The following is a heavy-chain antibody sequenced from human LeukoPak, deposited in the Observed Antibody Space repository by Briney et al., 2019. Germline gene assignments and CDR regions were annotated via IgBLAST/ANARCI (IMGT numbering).Heavy chain of an antibody. CDR1: GGSISSGSYY. CDR3: ARGYDYSNYDAPSDY. CDR2: IYTSGST. J-gene: IGHJ4*02. V-gene: IGHV4-61*02. D-gene: IGHD4-11*01. Sequence: SETLSLTCTVSGGSISSGSYYWRSIRQPAGKGLEWIGCIYTSGSTNYNPSLKSRVTISVDTSKNQFSLKLSSVTAADTAVYYCARGYDYSNYDAPSDYWGQGTLVTVSS.